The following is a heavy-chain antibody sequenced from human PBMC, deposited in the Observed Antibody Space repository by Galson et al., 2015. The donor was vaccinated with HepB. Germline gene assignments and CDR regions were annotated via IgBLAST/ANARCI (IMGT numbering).Heavy chain of an antibody. CDR2: INPNSGGT. J-gene: IGHJ4*02. D-gene: IGHD2-2*02. CDR3: ARVMRYCSSTSCYNKGGFDY. V-gene: IGHV1-2*02. CDR1: GYTFTGYY. Sequence: SVKVSCKASGYTFTGYYMHWVRQAPGQGLEWMGWINPNSGGTNYAQKFQGRVTMTRDTSISTAYMELSRLRSDDTAVYYCARVMRYCSSTSCYNKGGFDYWGQGTLVTVSS.